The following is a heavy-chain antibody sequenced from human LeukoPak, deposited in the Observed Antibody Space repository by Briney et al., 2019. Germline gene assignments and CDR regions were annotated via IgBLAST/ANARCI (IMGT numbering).Heavy chain of an antibody. J-gene: IGHJ6*02. Sequence: KPSETLSLTCAVYGGSFSGYYWSWIRQPPGKGLEWIGEINHSGSTNYNPSLKSRVTISVDTSKNQFSLKLSSVTAADTAVYYCARGGPLYGDYAKRGMDVWGQGTTVTVSS. D-gene: IGHD4-17*01. CDR3: ARGGPLYGDYAKRGMDV. V-gene: IGHV4-34*01. CDR2: INHSGST. CDR1: GGSFSGYY.